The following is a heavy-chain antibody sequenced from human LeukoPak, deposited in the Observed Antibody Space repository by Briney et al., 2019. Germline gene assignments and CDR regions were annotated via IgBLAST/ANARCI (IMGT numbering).Heavy chain of an antibody. CDR1: GFTFSSYW. D-gene: IGHD4-17*01. Sequence: PGGSLRLSCAASGFTFSSYWMSWVRQAPGKGPEWVANIKQDGSEKYYVDSVKGRFTISRDNAKNSLYLQMNSLRAEDTAVYYCARAAYGDYPDYWGQGTLVTVSS. CDR3: ARAAYGDYPDY. CDR2: IKQDGSEK. J-gene: IGHJ4*02. V-gene: IGHV3-7*01.